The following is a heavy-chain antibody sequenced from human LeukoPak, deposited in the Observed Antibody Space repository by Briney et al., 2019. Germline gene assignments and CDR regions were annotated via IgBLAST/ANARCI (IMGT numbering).Heavy chain of an antibody. Sequence: PGGSLRLSCAASGFTFSSYAMSWVRQAPGKGLEGVSAISGSGGSTYYSDSVKGRFTISRGNSQNTLYLQLNSLRAEDPAVYYCAKEVIAPIMGAFDIWGQGTMVTVSS. CDR3: AKEVIAPIMGAFDI. J-gene: IGHJ3*02. CDR1: GFTFSSYA. D-gene: IGHD3-16*01. CDR2: ISGSGGST. V-gene: IGHV3-23*01.